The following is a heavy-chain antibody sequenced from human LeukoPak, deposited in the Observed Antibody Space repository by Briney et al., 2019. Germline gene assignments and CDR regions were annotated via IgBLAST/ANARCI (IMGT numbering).Heavy chain of an antibody. CDR2: ISYDGSNK. J-gene: IGHJ4*02. CDR1: GFTFSSYA. V-gene: IGHV3-30*04. CDR3: AKDGAGYCSGGSCYPLDY. Sequence: GRSLRLSCSASGFTFSSYAMHWVRQAPGKGLEWVAVISYDGSNKYYADPVKGRFTISRDNSKNTLYLQMNSLRAEDTAVYYCAKDGAGYCSGGSCYPLDYWGQGTLVTVSS. D-gene: IGHD2-15*01.